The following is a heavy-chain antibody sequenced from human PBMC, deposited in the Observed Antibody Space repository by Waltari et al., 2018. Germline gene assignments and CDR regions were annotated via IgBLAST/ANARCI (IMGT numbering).Heavy chain of an antibody. J-gene: IGHJ3*02. CDR2: IYSGGST. CDR3: AKDIEVVTTYAFDI. D-gene: IGHD3-16*02. Sequence: EVQLLESGGGLVQPGGSLRLSCAASGFTFSSYAMSWVRRAPGKGLEWVSVIYSGGSTYYADSVKGRFTISRDNSKNTLYLQMNSLRAEDTAVYYCAKDIEVVTTYAFDIWGQGTMVTVSS. CDR1: GFTFSSYA. V-gene: IGHV3-23*03.